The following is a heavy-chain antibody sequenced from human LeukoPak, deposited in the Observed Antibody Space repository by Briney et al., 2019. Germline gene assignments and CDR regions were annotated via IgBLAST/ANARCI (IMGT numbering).Heavy chain of an antibody. J-gene: IGHJ4*02. D-gene: IGHD3-22*01. CDR3: ARKDYYDSSGYSDY. V-gene: IGHV1-2*06. CDR1: GYTFTGYY. Sequence: ASVKVSCKASGYTFTGYYMHWVRQAPGQGLEWMGRINPNSGGTNYAQKLQGRVTMSTDTSTSTAYVELRSLRSDDTAVYYCARKDYYDSSGYSDYWGQGTLVTVSS. CDR2: INPNSGGT.